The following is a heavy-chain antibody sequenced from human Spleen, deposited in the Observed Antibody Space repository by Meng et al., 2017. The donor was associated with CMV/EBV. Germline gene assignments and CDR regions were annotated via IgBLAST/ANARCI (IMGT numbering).Heavy chain of an antibody. CDR1: GGSISSSTYY. J-gene: IGHJ5*02. CDR3: ARDQSGTSMEFDP. CDR2: IYYGGTT. Sequence: SETLSLTCTVSGGSISSSTYYWGWIRQPPGKGLEWIGSIYYGGTTYYNPSLKSRVTISVDTSKNQFSLRLSSVTAADTAVYYCARDQSGTSMEFDPWGQGTLVTVSS. D-gene: IGHD5-18*01. V-gene: IGHV4-39*07.